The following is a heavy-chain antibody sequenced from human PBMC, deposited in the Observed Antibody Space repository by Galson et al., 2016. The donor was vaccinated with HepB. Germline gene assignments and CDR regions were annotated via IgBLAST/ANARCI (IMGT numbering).Heavy chain of an antibody. D-gene: IGHD2-8*02. CDR1: GFAFNNYS. CDR3: TTENWWRFHD. Sequence: SLRLSCAASGFAFNNYSFTWVRQAPGKGLEWVSSISSGTTYKYYADSVKGRFTISRDNAKNSLFLQMNGLKTEDTAVYYYTTENWWRFHDWGQGTLVTVSS. CDR2: ISSGTTYK. J-gene: IGHJ4*02. V-gene: IGHV3-21*04.